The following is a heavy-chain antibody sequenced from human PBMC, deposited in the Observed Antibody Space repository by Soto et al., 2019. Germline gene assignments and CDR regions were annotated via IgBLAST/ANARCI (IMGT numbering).Heavy chain of an antibody. J-gene: IGHJ4*02. CDR1: GFTFSSYG. V-gene: IGHV3-30*18. CDR3: AKAVTMIVGSFDY. D-gene: IGHD3-22*01. CDR2: ISYDGSNK. Sequence: PGGSLRLSCAASGFTFSSYGMHWVRQAPGKGLEWVAVISYDGSNKYYADSVKGRFTISRDNSKNTLYLQMNSLRAEDTAVYYCAKAVTMIVGSFDYWGQGTLVTVSS.